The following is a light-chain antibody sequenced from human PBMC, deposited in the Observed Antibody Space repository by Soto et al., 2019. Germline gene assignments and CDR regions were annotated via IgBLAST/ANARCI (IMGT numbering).Light chain of an antibody. CDR1: SSDVGGYNY. J-gene: IGLJ2*01. CDR3: SSYTISSTVV. CDR2: DVS. V-gene: IGLV2-14*03. Sequence: QSALTQPASVSGSPGQSITISCTGTSSDVGGYNYVSWYPHHPGKAPKLMIYDVSNRPSGVSNRFSGSKSGNTASLTISGLQAEDEADYYCSSYTISSTVVFGGGTKLTVL.